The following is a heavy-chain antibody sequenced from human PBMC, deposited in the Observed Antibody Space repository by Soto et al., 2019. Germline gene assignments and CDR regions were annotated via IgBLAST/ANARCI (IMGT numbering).Heavy chain of an antibody. CDR1: GFTFSSYA. CDR3: ARVVVVVAATVWFDP. CDR2: ITSNGGNT. Sequence: GGSLRLSCAASGFTFSSYAMHWVRQAPGKGLEYVSAITSNGGNTDYASSVKGRFTISRDNSKNTLYLQMNSLRAEDTAVYYCARVVVVVAATVWFDPWGQGTLVTVSS. J-gene: IGHJ5*02. D-gene: IGHD2-15*01. V-gene: IGHV3-64*01.